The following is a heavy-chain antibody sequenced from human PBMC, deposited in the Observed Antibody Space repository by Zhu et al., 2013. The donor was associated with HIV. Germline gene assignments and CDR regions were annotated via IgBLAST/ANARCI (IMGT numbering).Heavy chain of an antibody. V-gene: IGHV1-3*01. D-gene: IGHD1-26*01. Sequence: QVQLVQSGAEVKKPGASVKVSCKASGYTFTSYAMHWVRQAPGQRLEWMGWINAGNGNTKYSQKFQGRVTITRDTSASTAYMELSSLRSEDTAVYYCARALRIVGATTAVMGYWGQGTLVTVSS. J-gene: IGHJ4*02. CDR1: GYTFTSYA. CDR2: INAGNGNT. CDR3: ARALRIVGATTAVMGY.